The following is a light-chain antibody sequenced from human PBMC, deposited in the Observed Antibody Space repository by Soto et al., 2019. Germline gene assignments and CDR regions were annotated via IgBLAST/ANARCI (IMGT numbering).Light chain of an antibody. CDR2: LNSDGSH. CDR3: QTWGSGIVV. V-gene: IGLV4-69*01. CDR1: SGHSNYA. J-gene: IGLJ2*01. Sequence: QPVLTQSPSASASLGASVKLTCTLSSGHSNYAIAWHQQQSEKGPRYLMKLNSDGSHSKGDGIPDRFSGSSSGAERHLTIAVLQSEDEADYYCQTWGSGIVVFGGGTKLTVL.